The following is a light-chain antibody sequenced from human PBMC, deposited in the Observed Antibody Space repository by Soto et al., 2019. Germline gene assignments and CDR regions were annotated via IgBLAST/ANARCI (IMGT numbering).Light chain of an antibody. CDR3: QQYDNSPIT. V-gene: IGKV3-20*01. Sequence: EIVLTQSPGTLSLSPGEGATLSCRASQSVSNRYLAWYQKKPGQAPRLLIYGASSRATGIPNRFSGSGSGTDFTLTISRLEPEDFAAYYCQQYDNSPITFGQGTRLDIK. CDR2: GAS. J-gene: IGKJ5*01. CDR1: QSVSNRY.